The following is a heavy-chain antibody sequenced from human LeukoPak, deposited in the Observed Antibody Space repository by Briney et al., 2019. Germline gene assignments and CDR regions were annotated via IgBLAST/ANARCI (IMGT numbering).Heavy chain of an antibody. CDR3: AREEDYYGSEKNDAFDI. Sequence: GVSLRLSCAASGFTFSSYSMNWVRQAPGKGLEWVSSISSSSSYIYYADSVKGRFTISRDNAKNSLYLQMNSLRAEDTAVYYCAREEDYYGSEKNDAFDIWGQGTMVTVSS. CDR1: GFTFSSYS. D-gene: IGHD3-10*01. CDR2: ISSSSSYI. J-gene: IGHJ3*02. V-gene: IGHV3-21*01.